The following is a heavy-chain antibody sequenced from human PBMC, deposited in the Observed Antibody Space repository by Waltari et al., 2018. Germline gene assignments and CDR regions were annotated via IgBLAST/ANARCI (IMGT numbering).Heavy chain of an antibody. CDR1: GFTFSSQW. J-gene: IGHJ4*02. V-gene: IGHV3-7*04. Sequence: EVQLVESGGGLVQPGGSLRLSCAASGFTFSSQWMPWVRQAPGKGREWGAKIKRDGSEKYHVYSVKGRFTISRDNAKNSLYLQMESLRGEDTAVYYCARGGYDSSWYWRDWGQGTLVTVSS. D-gene: IGHD6-13*01. CDR3: ARGGYDSSWYWRD. CDR2: IKRDGSEK.